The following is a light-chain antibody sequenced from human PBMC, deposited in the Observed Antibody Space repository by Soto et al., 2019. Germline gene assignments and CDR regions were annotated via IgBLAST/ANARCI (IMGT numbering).Light chain of an antibody. V-gene: IGLV3-25*03. CDR3: QSADSSGSYRV. CDR2: KDS. Sequence: SYELTQPPSVSVSPGQTARIICSGDALAKQIAYWYQQKPGQAPVLVIYKDSERPSGIPERFSGSNSGTTVTLTISGVQAEDEADYYCQSADSSGSYRVFGGGTQPTVL. J-gene: IGLJ2*01. CDR1: ALAKQI.